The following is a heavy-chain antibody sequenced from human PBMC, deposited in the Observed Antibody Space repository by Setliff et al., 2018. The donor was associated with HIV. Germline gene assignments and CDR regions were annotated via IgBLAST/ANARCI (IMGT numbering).Heavy chain of an antibody. J-gene: IGHJ5*02. Sequence: PSETLSLTCAVYTESLTRYDWAWIRQSPEKGLEWIGEIDDGGSIIYNPSLQSRVTMSVDTSKNQFSLKVRSLTAADTGLYYCARVKSIKTTLVRLWPRFDLWGQGTQVTVSS. CDR2: IDDGGSI. CDR3: ARVKSIKTTLVRLWPRFDL. V-gene: IGHV4-34*01. D-gene: IGHD3-10*01. CDR1: TESLTRYD.